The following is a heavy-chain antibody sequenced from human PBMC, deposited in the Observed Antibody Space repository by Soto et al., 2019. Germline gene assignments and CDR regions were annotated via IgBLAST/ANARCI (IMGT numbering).Heavy chain of an antibody. J-gene: IGHJ5*02. V-gene: IGHV4-34*01. CDR1: GGSFSGYY. CDR3: AVEYSSSEWFDP. CDR2: INHSGST. D-gene: IGHD6-6*01. Sequence: SETLSLTCAVYGGSFSGYYWSWIRQPPGKGLEWIGEINHSGSTNYNPSLKSRVTISVDTSKNQFPLKLSSVTAADTAVYYCAVEYSSSEWFDPWGQGTLVTVSS.